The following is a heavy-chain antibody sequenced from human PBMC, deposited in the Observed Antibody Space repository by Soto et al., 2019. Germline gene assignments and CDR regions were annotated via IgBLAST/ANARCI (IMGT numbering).Heavy chain of an antibody. CDR3: AREIDGYYGMDV. CDR1: GGTFSTDS. V-gene: IGHV1-69*12. J-gene: IGHJ6*02. Sequence: QVQLVQSGAEVKKPGSSVKVSCKASGGTFSTDSIRWVRQALGQGLEWMGGIIPMFGTANNAQKFQGRVTITADESTSTAYMELSSLRSEDTAVYFCAREIDGYYGMDVWGQGTTVTFAS. CDR2: IIPMFGTA.